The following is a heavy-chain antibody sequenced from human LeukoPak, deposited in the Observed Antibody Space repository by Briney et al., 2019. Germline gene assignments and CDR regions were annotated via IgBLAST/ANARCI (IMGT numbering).Heavy chain of an antibody. J-gene: IGHJ4*02. Sequence: SETLSLTCAVSGGSISSGGYAWSGIRQPPGKGLEWIGYIYHSGSTYYNPSLKSRVTISVDRSKNQFSLKLSSVTAADTAVYYCASGGYYFDYWGQGTLVTVSS. D-gene: IGHD3-22*01. CDR1: GGSISSGGYA. CDR3: ASGGYYFDY. CDR2: IYHSGST. V-gene: IGHV4-30-2*01.